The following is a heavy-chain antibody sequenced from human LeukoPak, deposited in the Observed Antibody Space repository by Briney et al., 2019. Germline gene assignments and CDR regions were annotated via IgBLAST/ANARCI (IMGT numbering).Heavy chain of an antibody. D-gene: IGHD2-2*01. Sequence: PGGSLRLSCAASGFTFSSYAMSWVRQAPGKGLEWVSAISGSGGSTYYADSVKGRFTISRDNSKNTLYLQMNSLRAEDTAVYYCAKDIVVVPAAMSLQLDAFDIWGQGAMVTVSS. CDR2: ISGSGGST. CDR1: GFTFSSYA. CDR3: AKDIVVVPAAMSLQLDAFDI. V-gene: IGHV3-23*01. J-gene: IGHJ3*02.